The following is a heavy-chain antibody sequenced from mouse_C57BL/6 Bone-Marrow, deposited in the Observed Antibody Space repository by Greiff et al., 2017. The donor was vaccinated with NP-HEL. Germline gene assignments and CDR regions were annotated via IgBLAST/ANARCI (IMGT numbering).Heavy chain of an antibody. D-gene: IGHD3-2*02. CDR3: ASPTAQATAWFAY. J-gene: IGHJ3*01. Sequence: VQLQQSGAELARPGASVKLSCKASGYTFTSYGISWVKQRTGQGLEWIGEIYPRSGNTYYNEKFKGKATLTADKSSSTEYMELRSLTSEDSAVYFCASPTAQATAWFAYWGQGTLVTVSA. V-gene: IGHV1-81*01. CDR2: IYPRSGNT. CDR1: GYTFTSYG.